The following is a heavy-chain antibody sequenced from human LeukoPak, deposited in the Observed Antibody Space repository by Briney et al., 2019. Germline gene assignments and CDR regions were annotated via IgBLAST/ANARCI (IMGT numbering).Heavy chain of an antibody. Sequence: SETLSLTCTVSGGSISSGDYYWSWIRQPPGKGLEWIGYIYYSGSTYYNPSLKSRVTISVDTSKNQFSLKLSSVTAADTAVYYCARGNYGAFNFDCWGQGTWSPSPQ. J-gene: IGHJ4*02. CDR3: ARGNYGAFNFDC. CDR1: GGSISSGDYY. D-gene: IGHD4-17*01. CDR2: IYYSGST. V-gene: IGHV4-30-4*01.